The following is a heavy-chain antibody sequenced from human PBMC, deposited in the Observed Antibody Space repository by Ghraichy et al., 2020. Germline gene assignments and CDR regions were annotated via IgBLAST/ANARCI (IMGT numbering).Heavy chain of an antibody. CDR1: GFTFNNYY. J-gene: IGHJ4*02. CDR3: GRGGYLYGSNPVDY. CDR2: IKQDGSER. D-gene: IGHD5-18*01. Sequence: GESLSLSCAASGFTFNNYYMTWVRQAPGKGLEWVANIKQDGSERYYVDSVKGRFTISRDNAKDSVYLQMSSLRAEDTAVYFCGRGGYLYGSNPVDYWGQGTQVTVSS. V-gene: IGHV3-7*04.